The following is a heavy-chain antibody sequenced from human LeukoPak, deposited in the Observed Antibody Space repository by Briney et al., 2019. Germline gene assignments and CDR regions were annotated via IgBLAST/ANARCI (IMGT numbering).Heavy chain of an antibody. V-gene: IGHV4-4*07. J-gene: IGHJ5*02. CDR2: IYSSGSA. CDR3: ARDVRYASGWSTPES. Sequence: SETLSLTCTVSGGSIINHYWSWVRQPAGKGLEWIGRIYSSGSANYSPSLKSRVSMSIDTSNNYFPLNLTSVTAADTALYFCARDVRYASGWSTPESWGQGTLVTVSS. CDR1: GGSIINHY. D-gene: IGHD6-19*01.